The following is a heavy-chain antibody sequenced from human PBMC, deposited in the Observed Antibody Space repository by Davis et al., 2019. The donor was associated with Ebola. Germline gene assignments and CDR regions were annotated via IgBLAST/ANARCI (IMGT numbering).Heavy chain of an antibody. CDR1: GYTFTSYY. CDR3: AREPIVVVATTTGYYYYGLDV. Sequence: AASVTVSCKASGYTFTSYYMHWVRQAPGQGLEWMGIINPGGGTTSYAQKFQGRVTMTRDTSTSTVYVELSSLRSEDTAVYYCAREPIVVVATTTGYYYYGLDVWGQGTTVTVSS. V-gene: IGHV1-46*03. CDR2: INPGGGTT. J-gene: IGHJ6*02. D-gene: IGHD2-15*01.